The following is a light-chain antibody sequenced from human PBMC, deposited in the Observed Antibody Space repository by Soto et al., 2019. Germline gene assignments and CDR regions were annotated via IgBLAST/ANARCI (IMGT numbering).Light chain of an antibody. V-gene: IGKV1-5*03. CDR1: QTINNW. J-gene: IGKJ2*01. CDR2: RAS. CDR3: QQYHSNSLT. Sequence: DIQMTQSPSTLSASVRDSVTITCRASQTINNWLAWYQQKPGKVPKVLISRASTLESGVPSRFSGSGLGTDFTLTISSLQPEDFATYYCQQYHSNSLTFGQGTKLEL.